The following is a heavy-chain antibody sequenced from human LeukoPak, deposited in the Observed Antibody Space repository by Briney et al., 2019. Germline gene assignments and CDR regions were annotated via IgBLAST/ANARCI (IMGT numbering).Heavy chain of an antibody. CDR2: IYPGDSDT. J-gene: IGHJ4*02. CDR3: ARPSAILTGYYPTYFDY. Sequence: GESLKISCKGSGYSFTSYWIGWVRQMPGKGLEWMGIIYPGDSDTRYSPSFQGQVTISADKSISTAYLQWGSLKAADTAMYYCARPSAILTGYYPTYFDYWGQGTLVTVSS. V-gene: IGHV5-51*01. CDR1: GYSFTSYW. D-gene: IGHD3-9*01.